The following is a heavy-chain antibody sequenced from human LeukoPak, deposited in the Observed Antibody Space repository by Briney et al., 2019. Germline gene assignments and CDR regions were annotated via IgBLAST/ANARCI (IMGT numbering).Heavy chain of an antibody. V-gene: IGHV1-18*01. CDR3: ARDGTYCGGDCYSDY. J-gene: IGHJ4*02. CDR2: ISAYNGNT. Sequence: ASVKVFCKASGYTFTSYGISWVRQAPGQGLEWMGWISAYNGNTNYAQKLQGRVTMTTDTSTSTAYMELRSLRSDDTAVYYCARDGTYCGGDCYSDYWGQGTLVTVSS. D-gene: IGHD2-21*02. CDR1: GYTFTSYG.